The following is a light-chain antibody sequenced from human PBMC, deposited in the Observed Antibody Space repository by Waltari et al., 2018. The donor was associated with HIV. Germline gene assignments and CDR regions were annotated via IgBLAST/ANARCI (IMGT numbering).Light chain of an antibody. CDR2: DDT. V-gene: IGLV3-21*02. Sequence: SSVPPQPPSVSVAPGQPATINCGGSNIRAKTVHWYQQTPGQAPVLVVYDDTYRPSGIPERFSGSNSGNTATLTISRVEDGDEADYYCQVWDGGSVHVIFGGGTKLTVL. CDR1: NIRAKT. J-gene: IGLJ2*01. CDR3: QVWDGGSVHVI.